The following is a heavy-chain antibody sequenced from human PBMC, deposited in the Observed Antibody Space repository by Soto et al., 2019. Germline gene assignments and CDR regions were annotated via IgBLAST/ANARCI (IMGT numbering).Heavy chain of an antibody. CDR3: ARKGYYDSSGYYPFDY. Sequence: GASVKVSCKASGGTFSSYAISWVRQAPGQGLEWMGGIIPIFVTANYAQKFQGRVTITADESTSTAYMELSSLRSEDTAVYYCARKGYYDSSGYYPFDYWGQGTLVTVSS. V-gene: IGHV1-69*13. CDR1: GGTFSSYA. D-gene: IGHD3-22*01. CDR2: IIPIFVTA. J-gene: IGHJ4*02.